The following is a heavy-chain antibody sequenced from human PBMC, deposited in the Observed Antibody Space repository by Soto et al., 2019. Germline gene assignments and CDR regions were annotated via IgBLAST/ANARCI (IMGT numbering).Heavy chain of an antibody. CDR1: GGTFSSYA. CDR3: LAYYGSGSPYNPSDY. D-gene: IGHD3-10*01. CDR2: IIPIFATA. V-gene: IGHV1-69*12. J-gene: IGHJ4*02. Sequence: QVQLVQSGAEVKKPGSSVKVSCKASGGTFSSYAISWVRQAPGQGLEWMGGIIPIFATANYAQKFQGRVTITADESTSTAYMELRSLRSEDTAISYCLAYYGSGSPYNPSDYWGQGTLVTVSS.